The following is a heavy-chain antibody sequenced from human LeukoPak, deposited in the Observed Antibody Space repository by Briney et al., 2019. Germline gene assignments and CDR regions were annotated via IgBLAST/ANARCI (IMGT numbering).Heavy chain of an antibody. CDR1: GFTFSSYS. V-gene: IGHV3-21*01. J-gene: IGHJ4*02. Sequence: GGSLRLSCAASGFTFSSYSMNWVRRAPGKGLEWVSSISSSSSYIYYADSVNGRFTFFRDNAKNSLYLQMNSLRDEDTAVYYCARDQTPFDAAAETFDYWGQGTLVTVSS. D-gene: IGHD6-13*01. CDR2: ISSSSSYI. CDR3: ARDQTPFDAAAETFDY.